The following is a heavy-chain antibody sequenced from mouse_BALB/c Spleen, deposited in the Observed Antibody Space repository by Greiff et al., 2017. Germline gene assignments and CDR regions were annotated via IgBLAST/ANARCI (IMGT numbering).Heavy chain of an antibody. Sequence: EVMLVESGAELVRPGALVKLSCKASGFNIKDYYMHWVKQRPEQGLEWIGWIDPENGNTIYDPKFQGKASITADTSSNTAYLQLSSLTSEDTAVYYCARRRENYFDYWGQGTTLTVSS. V-gene: IGHV14-1*02. J-gene: IGHJ2*01. CDR1: GFNIKDYY. CDR2: IDPENGNT. CDR3: ARRRENYFDY.